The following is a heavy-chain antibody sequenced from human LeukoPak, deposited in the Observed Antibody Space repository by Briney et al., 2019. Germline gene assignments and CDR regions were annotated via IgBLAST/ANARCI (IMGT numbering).Heavy chain of an antibody. CDR3: AREPAPWELLYYFDY. J-gene: IGHJ4*02. CDR2: IKQDGSEK. V-gene: IGHV3-7*01. CDR1: GFTFSSYW. D-gene: IGHD1-26*01. Sequence: GGSLRLSCAASGFTFSSYWMSWVRQAPGEGLEWVANIKQDGSEKYYVDSVKGRFTISRDNAKNSLYLQMNSLRAEDTAVYYCAREPAPWELLYYFDYWGQGTLVTVSS.